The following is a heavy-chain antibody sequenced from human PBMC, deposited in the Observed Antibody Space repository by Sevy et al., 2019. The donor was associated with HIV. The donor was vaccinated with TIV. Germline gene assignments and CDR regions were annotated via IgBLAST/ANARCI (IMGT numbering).Heavy chain of an antibody. CDR3: ARATALGWFDP. J-gene: IGHJ5*02. V-gene: IGHV3-74*01. Sequence: GGSLRLSCAASGFTFDSYWLHWVRQDPWKGLEWVSCVDIDGSRTEYADSVKGRFTISRVNAKNMLYLEMNSLRVEDTTEYYCARATALGWFDPWGQGTQVTVSS. CDR1: GFTFDSYW. D-gene: IGHD5-18*01. CDR2: VDIDGSRT.